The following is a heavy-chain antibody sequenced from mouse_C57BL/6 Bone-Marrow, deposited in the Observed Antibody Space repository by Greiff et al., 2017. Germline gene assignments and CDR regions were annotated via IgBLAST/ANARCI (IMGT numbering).Heavy chain of an antibody. D-gene: IGHD1-3*01. CDR3: ARSGAHQGAMDD. CDR1: GYTFTDYY. V-gene: IGHV1-75*01. J-gene: IGHJ4*01. CDR2: IFPGSGST. Sequence: QVQLQQSGPELVKPGASVKISCKASGYTFTDYYINWVKQRPGQGLEWLGWIFPGSGSTYYNEKFKGKATLTVDKSSSTAYMLLSSLTSEDSAVYFGARSGAHQGAMDDWGQGTSVTVSS.